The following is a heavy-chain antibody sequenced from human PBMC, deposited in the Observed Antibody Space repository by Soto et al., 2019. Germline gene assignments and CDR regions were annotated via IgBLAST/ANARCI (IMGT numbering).Heavy chain of an antibody. CDR2: IYYSGST. D-gene: IGHD2-2*01. CDR1: GGSISSSSYY. J-gene: IGHJ3*02. V-gene: IGHV4-39*01. Sequence: PSETLSLTCTVSGGSISSSSYYWGWIRQPPGKGLEWIGSIYYSGSTYYNPSLKSRVTISVDTSKNQFSLKLSSVTAADTAVYYCARQALQYCSSTSCYSWTSTDPRGAFGIWGQGTMVTVSS. CDR3: ARQALQYCSSTSCYSWTSTDPRGAFGI.